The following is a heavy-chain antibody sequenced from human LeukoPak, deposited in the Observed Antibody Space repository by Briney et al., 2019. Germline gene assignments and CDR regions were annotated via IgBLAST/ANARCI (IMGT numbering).Heavy chain of an antibody. CDR2: MNPNSGNT. J-gene: IGHJ6*03. V-gene: IGHV1-8*01. CDR1: GYTFTSYD. D-gene: IGHD1-26*01. CDR3: AVGRGDYYYYYYMDV. Sequence: ASVKVSCKASGYTFTSYDINWVRQATGQGLEWMGWMNPNSGNTGYAQKFQGRVTMTRNTSISTAYMELSSLRSEDTAVYYCAVGRGDYYYYYYMDVWGKGTTVTISS.